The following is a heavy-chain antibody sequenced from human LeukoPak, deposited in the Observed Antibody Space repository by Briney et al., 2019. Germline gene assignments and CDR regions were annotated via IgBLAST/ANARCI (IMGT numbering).Heavy chain of an antibody. V-gene: IGHV4-39*01. Sequence: SETLSLTCSVSGDSVNSSTYYWGWIRLPPGKGLEWIGSIYYSGTTYYNPSLNSRVTISMDTSKNQFSLKLTSATAADTAVYFSARRYLYRPFHQWGQGTRVTVSS. D-gene: IGHD2-15*01. CDR2: IYYSGTT. CDR3: ARRYLYRPFHQ. J-gene: IGHJ1*01. CDR1: GDSVNSSTYY.